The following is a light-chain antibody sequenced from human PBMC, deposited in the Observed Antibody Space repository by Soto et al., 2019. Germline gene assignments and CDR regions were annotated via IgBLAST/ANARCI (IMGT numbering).Light chain of an antibody. CDR2: DAS. V-gene: IGKV3-11*01. CDR1: QSVSSF. J-gene: IGKJ3*01. Sequence: ESVLIQSPATLSLSPGERATLSCRASQSVSSFLAWYQQKPGQAPRLLIYDASKRAPGTPTRFSGSGSGTDFTLTISSLEPEDFAVYYCQQRSDWVFGPGTKVDIK. CDR3: QQRSDWV.